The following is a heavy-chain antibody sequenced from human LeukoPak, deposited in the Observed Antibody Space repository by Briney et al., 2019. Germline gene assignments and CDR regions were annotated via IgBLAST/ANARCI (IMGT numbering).Heavy chain of an antibody. J-gene: IGHJ4*02. V-gene: IGHV3-21*01. CDR1: GLTFSSYS. CDR2: ISSSSSYI. D-gene: IGHD3-10*01. Sequence: GGSLRLSCAASGLTFSSYSMNWVRQAPGKGLEWASSISSSSSYIYYADSVKGRFTISRDNAKNSLYLQMNSLRAEDTAVYYCARVLGSYGSGGPSYWGQGTLVTVSS. CDR3: ARVLGSYGSGGPSY.